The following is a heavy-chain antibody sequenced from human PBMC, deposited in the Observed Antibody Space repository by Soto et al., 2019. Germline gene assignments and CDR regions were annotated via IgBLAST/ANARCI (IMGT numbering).Heavy chain of an antibody. D-gene: IGHD2-8*01. J-gene: IGHJ6*02. CDR1: RYSFRCYA. CDR3: AKTRVYAIVDGMDV. CDR2: ISGSGGST. V-gene: IGHV3-23*01. Sequence: PGGYRRLCRAWSRYSFRCYAMGGVRQSPGKGLEWVSAISGSGGSTYYGDSVKGRFNISRDNSRNTLYLQMNNLRGKEKALYYCAKTRVYAIVDGMDVWGQGTTVTGSS.